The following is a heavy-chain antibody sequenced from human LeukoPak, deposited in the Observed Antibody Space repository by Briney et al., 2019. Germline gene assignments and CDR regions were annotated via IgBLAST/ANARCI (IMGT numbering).Heavy chain of an antibody. CDR1: GFTFDDYA. V-gene: IGHV3-9*01. Sequence: GGSLRLSCAASGFTFDDYAMHWVRQAPGKGLEWVSGISWNSGSIGYADSVKGRFTISRDNAKNSLYLQMNSLRAEDTALYYCAQDGDYYGSGSYFDYWGQGTLVTVSS. CDR2: ISWNSGSI. D-gene: IGHD3-10*01. J-gene: IGHJ4*02. CDR3: AQDGDYYGSGSYFDY.